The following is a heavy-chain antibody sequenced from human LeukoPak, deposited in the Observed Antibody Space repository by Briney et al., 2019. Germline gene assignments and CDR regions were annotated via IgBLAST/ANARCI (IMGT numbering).Heavy chain of an antibody. Sequence: ASVKVSCKASGYTFTGSYIHWMRQAPGQGLEWMGRINPNSGGTDYAQNFQGRVTMTRDTSISTAYMELSRLRSDDTAVYYCARGYCSGGTCYLVENWLDPWGQGTLVTVSS. CDR3: ARGYCSGGTCYLVENWLDP. D-gene: IGHD2-15*01. CDR1: GYTFTGSY. CDR2: INPNSGGT. J-gene: IGHJ5*02. V-gene: IGHV1-2*06.